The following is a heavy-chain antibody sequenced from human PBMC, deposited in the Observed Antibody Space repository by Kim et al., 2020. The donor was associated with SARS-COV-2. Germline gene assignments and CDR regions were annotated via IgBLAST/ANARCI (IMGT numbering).Heavy chain of an antibody. CDR1: GFTFSSYA. D-gene: IGHD2-15*01. CDR3: AKRARGVVVVAASLFDY. CDR2: ISGSGGST. J-gene: IGHJ4*02. Sequence: GGSLRLSCAASGFTFSSYAMSWVRQAPGKGLEWVSAISGSGGSTYYADSVKGRFTISRDNSKNTLYLQMNSLRAEDTAVYYCAKRARGVVVVAASLFDYWGQGTLVTVSS. V-gene: IGHV3-23*01.